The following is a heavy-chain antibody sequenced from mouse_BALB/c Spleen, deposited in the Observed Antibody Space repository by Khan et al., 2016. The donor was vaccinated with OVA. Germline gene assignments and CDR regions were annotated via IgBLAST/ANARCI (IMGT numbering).Heavy chain of an antibody. V-gene: IGHV14-4*02. J-gene: IGHJ2*01. CDR1: GFNIKDYY. CDR2: IDPENGDT. CDR3: NAGYFDY. Sequence: VQLQQSGAELVRSGASVKLSCTASGFNIKDYYMHWVKQRPEQGLEWIGWIDPENGDTEYAPKFQGKATMTADTSSNTAYLQLSSLTSEDTAVYYCNAGYFDYWGKGTTLTVSS.